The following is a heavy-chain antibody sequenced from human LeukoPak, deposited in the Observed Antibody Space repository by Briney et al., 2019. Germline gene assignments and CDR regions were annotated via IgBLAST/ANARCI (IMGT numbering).Heavy chain of an antibody. CDR3: ATRSIVGATSQYFQH. CDR1: GGSISSYY. J-gene: IGHJ1*01. D-gene: IGHD1-26*01. Sequence: PETLSLTCTVSGGSISSYYWSWIRQPPGKGLEWIGYIYYSGSTNYNPSLKSRVTISVDTSKNQFSLKLSSVTAADTAVYYCATRSIVGATSQYFQHWGQGTLVTVSS. V-gene: IGHV4-59*01. CDR2: IYYSGST.